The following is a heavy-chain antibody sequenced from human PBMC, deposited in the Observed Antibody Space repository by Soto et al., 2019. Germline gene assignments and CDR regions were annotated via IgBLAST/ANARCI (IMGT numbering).Heavy chain of an antibody. CDR1: GGSISSSSYY. D-gene: IGHD3-3*01. CDR2: IYYSGTT. J-gene: IGHJ5*02. CDR3: ARQVWSGSYIPNWFDP. Sequence: QLQLQESGPGLVKPSETLSLTCTVSGGSISSSSYYWGWIRQPPGKGLEWIGSIYYSGTTYYNPSLKGRVIISADTSKNQFSLKLSSVTAADTAVYYCARQVWSGSYIPNWFDPWGQGTLVSVSS. V-gene: IGHV4-39*01.